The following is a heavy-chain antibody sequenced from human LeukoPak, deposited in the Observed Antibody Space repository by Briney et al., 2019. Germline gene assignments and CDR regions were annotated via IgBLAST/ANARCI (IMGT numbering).Heavy chain of an antibody. V-gene: IGHV3-30*18. Sequence: PGGSLRLSCAASGFTFSSYGMHWVRQAPGKGLEWVAVISYDGSNKYYADSVKGGFTISRDNSKNTLYLQMNSLRAEDTAVYYCAKGLMVRGVISFDYWGQGTLVTVSS. J-gene: IGHJ4*02. CDR2: ISYDGSNK. CDR3: AKGLMVRGVISFDY. CDR1: GFTFSSYG. D-gene: IGHD3-10*01.